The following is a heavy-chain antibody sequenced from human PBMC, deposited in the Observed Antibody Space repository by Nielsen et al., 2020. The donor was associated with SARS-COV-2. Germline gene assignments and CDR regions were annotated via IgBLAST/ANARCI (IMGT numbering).Heavy chain of an antibody. CDR2: ISYDGSNK. CDR1: GFTFSSYA. Sequence: GESLKISCAASGFTFSSYAMHWVRQAPGKGLEWVAVISYDGSNKYYADSVKGRFTISRDNSKNTLYLQMNSLRAEDTVVYYCARDGGYCSGGSCYGVLDYWGQGTLVTVSS. CDR3: ARDGGYCSGGSCYGVLDY. D-gene: IGHD2-15*01. J-gene: IGHJ4*02. V-gene: IGHV3-30-3*01.